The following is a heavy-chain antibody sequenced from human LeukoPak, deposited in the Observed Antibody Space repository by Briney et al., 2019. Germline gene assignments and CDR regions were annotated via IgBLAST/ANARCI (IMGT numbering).Heavy chain of an antibody. CDR2: ISYDGSNK. Sequence: GRSLRLSCAASGFTFSSYAMHWVRQAPGKGLEWVAVISYDGSNKYYADSVKGRFTISRDNSKNTLYLQMNSLRSEDTAVYYCARDNSVGDIAWWFDPWGQGTLVTVSS. D-gene: IGHD3-16*02. J-gene: IGHJ5*02. V-gene: IGHV3-30*04. CDR3: ARDNSVGDIAWWFDP. CDR1: GFTFSSYA.